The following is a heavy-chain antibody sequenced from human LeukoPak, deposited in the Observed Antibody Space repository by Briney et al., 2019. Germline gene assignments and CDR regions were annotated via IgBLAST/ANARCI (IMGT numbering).Heavy chain of an antibody. CDR3: ARARAPYGDYERYYFDY. J-gene: IGHJ4*02. V-gene: IGHV4-31*03. CDR1: GGSISSGGYY. CDR2: IYYSGST. Sequence: SETLSLTCTVSGGSISSGGYYWSWIRQHPGKGLEWIGYIYYSGSTYYNPSLKSRVTISVDTSKNQFSLKLSSVTAADTAVYYCARARAPYGDYERYYFDYWGQGTLVTVSS. D-gene: IGHD4-17*01.